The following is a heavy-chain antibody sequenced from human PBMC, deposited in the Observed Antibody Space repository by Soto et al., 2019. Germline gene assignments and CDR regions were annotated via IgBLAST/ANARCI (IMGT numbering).Heavy chain of an antibody. D-gene: IGHD2-15*01. Sequence: SETLSLTCTVSGGSINDFYWGWIRQSPGKGLEWIGSIYYGGTTYYNPSLRSRLAISIDTSKNQFSLRLTSVTAADTALYFCARGWYYFDFWGRGTLVTVSS. CDR3: ARGWYYFDF. CDR2: IYYGGTT. J-gene: IGHJ4*02. V-gene: IGHV4-59*04. CDR1: GGSINDFY.